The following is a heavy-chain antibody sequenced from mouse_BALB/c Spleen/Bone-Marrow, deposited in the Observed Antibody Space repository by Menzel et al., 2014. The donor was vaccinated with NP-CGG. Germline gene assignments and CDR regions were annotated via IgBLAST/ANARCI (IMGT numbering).Heavy chain of an antibody. V-gene: IGHV1-15*01. CDR3: TRSETGPFAY. J-gene: IGHJ3*01. D-gene: IGHD4-1*01. CDR2: IDPETGGT. CDR1: GYTFTDYE. Sequence: QVQLQQPGAELVRPGASVTLSCKASGYTFTDYEMHWVKQTPVHGLEWIGAIDPETGGTAYNQKFKGKATLTADKSSSTAYMELRSLTPEDSAVYYCTRSETGPFAYWGQGTLVTVSA.